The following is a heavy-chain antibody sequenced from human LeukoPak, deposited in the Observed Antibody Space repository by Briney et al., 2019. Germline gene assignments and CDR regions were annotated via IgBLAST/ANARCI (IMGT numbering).Heavy chain of an antibody. J-gene: IGHJ5*02. CDR3: AKDFWSGYFAP. Sequence: GGSVRLSCAASGFTFSSYGRHWVRQAPGKGLVWVAVIWYDGSNKYYADSVKGRFTISRDNSKNTLYLQMNSLRPEDTAVYYCAKDFWSGYFAPWGQGTLVTVSS. CDR2: IWYDGSNK. CDR1: GFTFSSYG. V-gene: IGHV3-33*06. D-gene: IGHD3-3*01.